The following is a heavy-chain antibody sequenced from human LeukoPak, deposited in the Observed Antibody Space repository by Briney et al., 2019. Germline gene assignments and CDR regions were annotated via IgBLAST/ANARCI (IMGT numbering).Heavy chain of an antibody. CDR1: GGSISSGSYY. V-gene: IGHV4-61*02. CDR3: ARVGDYEEIYYYYYYMDV. CDR2: MYTSGST. D-gene: IGHD4-17*01. Sequence: PSETLSLTCTVSGGSISSGSYYWSWIRQPAGKGLEWIGRMYTSGSTNYKPSLKSRVTISVDTSKYQFSLKLSSVTAADTAVYYCARVGDYEEIYYYYYYMDVWGKGTTVTVSS. J-gene: IGHJ6*03.